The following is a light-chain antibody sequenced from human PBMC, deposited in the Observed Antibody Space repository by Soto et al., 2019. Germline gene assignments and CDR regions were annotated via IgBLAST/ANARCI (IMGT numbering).Light chain of an antibody. V-gene: IGLV1-47*01. Sequence: QSVLTQPPSASGTPGQRVTISCSGRNSNIGSNYVYWYQQVPGTAPKLLIYTNNQRPSGVPDRFSGSKSATSASLAIGGLRSEDEADYYCAAWDDSLSGWVFGGETKVTVL. CDR2: TNN. CDR1: NSNIGSNY. CDR3: AAWDDSLSGWV. J-gene: IGLJ3*02.